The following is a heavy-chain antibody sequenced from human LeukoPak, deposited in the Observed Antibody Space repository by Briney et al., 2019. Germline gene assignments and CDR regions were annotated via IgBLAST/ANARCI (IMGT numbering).Heavy chain of an antibody. CDR3: ARDKDAPGYSSGWRQYYYGMDV. J-gene: IGHJ6*02. CDR2: INPSGGST. Sequence: ASVKVSCKASGYTFTSYYLHWVRQAPGQGLEWMGIINPSGGSTNYAQKFQGRVTMTRDTSTSTVYMDVSSLRYEDTAVYYCARDKDAPGYSSGWRQYYYGMDVWGQGTTVTVSS. V-gene: IGHV1-46*01. CDR1: GYTFTSYY. D-gene: IGHD6-19*01.